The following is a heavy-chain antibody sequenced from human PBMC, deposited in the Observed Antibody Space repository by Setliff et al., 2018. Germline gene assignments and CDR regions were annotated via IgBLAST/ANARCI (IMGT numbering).Heavy chain of an antibody. V-gene: IGHV4-34*01. CDR2: INHSGST. D-gene: IGHD3-3*01. CDR3: ARGRDFWSGYLVY. Sequence: SETLSLTCAVYGGSFSGYYWSWIRQPPGKGLEWIGEINHSGSTNYNPSLKSRVTISVDTSKNQFSLTLSSVTAADTAVYYCARGRDFWSGYLVYWGQGTLVTVS. CDR1: GGSFSGYY. J-gene: IGHJ4*02.